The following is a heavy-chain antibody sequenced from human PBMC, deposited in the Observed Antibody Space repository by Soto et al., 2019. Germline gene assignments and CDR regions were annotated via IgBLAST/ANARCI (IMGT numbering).Heavy chain of an antibody. Sequence: PSETLSLTCAVYGGSFSGYYWSWIRHPPGKGLEWIGEINHSGRTNYNPSLKSRVTISVDTSKNQFSLKLSSVTAADTAVYYCARVGRAVVVVAATLRGFDPWGQGTLVTVSS. D-gene: IGHD2-15*01. CDR1: GGSFSGYY. V-gene: IGHV4-34*01. CDR3: ARVGRAVVVVAATLRGFDP. J-gene: IGHJ5*02. CDR2: INHSGRT.